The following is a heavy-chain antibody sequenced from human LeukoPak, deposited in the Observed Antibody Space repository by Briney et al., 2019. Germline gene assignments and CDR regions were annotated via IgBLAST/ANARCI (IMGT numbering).Heavy chain of an antibody. V-gene: IGHV1-69*05. J-gene: IGHJ4*02. CDR2: IIPRLGTT. Sequence: ASVKVSCKASGGTFNSYAINWVRQAPGQGLEWMGGIIPRLGTTKYIEKFQGRITITTDESTTTAYMELTSLRSEDTAVYCCAADGTDWGRGALVTVSS. CDR1: GGTFNSYA. CDR3: AADGTD.